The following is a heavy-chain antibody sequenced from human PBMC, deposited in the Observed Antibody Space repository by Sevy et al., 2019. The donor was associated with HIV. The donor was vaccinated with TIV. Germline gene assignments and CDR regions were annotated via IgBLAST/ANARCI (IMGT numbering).Heavy chain of an antibody. J-gene: IGHJ4*02. V-gene: IGHV3-30-3*01. D-gene: IGHD2-8*01. CDR3: ARVAVSYCTNDCYHRFDY. CDR2: ISYDGTYK. Sequence: GGSLRLSCAVSGFSFSHYAFHWVRQAPGKGLEWVSLISYDGTYKYYADSVKGRFTISRDNSKNTLYLQMNSLRGNDTGVYYCARVAVSYCTNDCYHRFDYWGPGALVTVSS. CDR1: GFSFSHYA.